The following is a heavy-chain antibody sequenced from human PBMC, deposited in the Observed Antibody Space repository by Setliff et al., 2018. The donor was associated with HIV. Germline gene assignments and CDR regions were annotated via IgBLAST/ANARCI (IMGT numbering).Heavy chain of an antibody. CDR3: AHSSYYYDTSGSHAFDI. V-gene: IGHV2-5*02. CDR1: GFSLSTSGVS. J-gene: IGHJ3*02. Sequence: SGPTLVNPTQTPTLTCTFSGFSLSTSGVSVGWIRQPPGKALEWLALIYWDDDKHYSPSLKSRLTITKDTSKNQVVLTMTNVDPVDTATYYCAHSSYYYDTSGSHAFDIWGQGTMVT. CDR2: IYWDDDK. D-gene: IGHD3-22*01.